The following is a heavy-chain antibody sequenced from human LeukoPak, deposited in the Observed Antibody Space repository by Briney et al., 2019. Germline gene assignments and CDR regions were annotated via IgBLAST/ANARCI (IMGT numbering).Heavy chain of an antibody. V-gene: IGHV4-59*01. CDR2: IYYSGST. J-gene: IGHJ6*02. Sequence: TSETLSLTCTVSGGSISSYYWSWIRQPPGKGLEWIGYIYYSGSTNYNPSLKSRVTISVDTSKNQFSLKLSSVTAADTAVYYCARDAPYCSSTSCYGHYYYGMDVWGQGTTVTVSS. CDR3: ARDAPYCSSTSCYGHYYYGMDV. D-gene: IGHD2-2*01. CDR1: GGSISSYY.